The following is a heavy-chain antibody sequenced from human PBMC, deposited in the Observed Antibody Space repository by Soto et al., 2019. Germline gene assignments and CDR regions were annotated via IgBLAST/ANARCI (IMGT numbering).Heavy chain of an antibody. CDR1: GYNFATYW. CDR2: IYPGDSDT. J-gene: IGHJ5*02. V-gene: IGHV5-51*01. D-gene: IGHD4-17*01. Sequence: PXESLTISGKGSGYNFATYWIALVRQMPGKGLEYMGIIYPGDSDTRYSPSFQGQVTFSADKSISTAYPQWSSLKASDTAMYYCARHGFYGDYASNYFDPWGQGTLVTVSS. CDR3: ARHGFYGDYASNYFDP.